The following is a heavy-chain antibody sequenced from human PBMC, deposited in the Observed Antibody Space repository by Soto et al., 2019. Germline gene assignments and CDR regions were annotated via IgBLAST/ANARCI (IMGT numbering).Heavy chain of an antibody. J-gene: IGHJ5*01. D-gene: IGHD4-17*01. Sequence: GGSLRLSCAASGFTFSSYAMSWVRQAPGKGLEWVSAISGSGGSTYYADSVKGRFTISRDNSKNTLYLQMNSLRAEDTAVYYCAKPSVPRPRKTVTFDFWGXGTLVPVSS. CDR1: GFTFSSYA. V-gene: IGHV3-23*01. CDR2: ISGSGGST. CDR3: AKPSVPRPRKTVTFDF.